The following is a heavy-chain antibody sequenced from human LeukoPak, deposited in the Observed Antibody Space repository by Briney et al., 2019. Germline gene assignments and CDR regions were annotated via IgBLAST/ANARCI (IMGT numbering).Heavy chain of an antibody. CDR2: ISGSGGST. CDR1: GFTFSSYA. V-gene: IGHV3-23*01. D-gene: IGHD6-19*01. CDR3: AKDDGGNSGWTFDY. Sequence: GGSLRLSCAASGFTFSSYAMSWVRQAPGKGLEWVSAISGSGGSTYYADSVKGRFTISRDNSKNTLYLQMNSLRAEDTAVYYCAKDDGGNSGWTFDYWGQGTLVTVSP. J-gene: IGHJ4*02.